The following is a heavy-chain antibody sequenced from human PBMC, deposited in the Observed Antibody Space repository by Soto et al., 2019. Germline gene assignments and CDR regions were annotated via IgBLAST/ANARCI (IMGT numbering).Heavy chain of an antibody. D-gene: IGHD1-1*01. CDR2: INPSGGST. CDR1: GNTFTSYY. CDR3: ARMVERTLMNGMDA. Sequence: GASVKVSCKASGNTFTSYYMHWVRQAPGQGLEWMGIINPSGGSTYYTQKFQGRVTMTRDTSTSTVCMDLSSLRSEDTAVYYCARMVERTLMNGMDAWGQGTTVTVSS. J-gene: IGHJ6*02. V-gene: IGHV1-46*03.